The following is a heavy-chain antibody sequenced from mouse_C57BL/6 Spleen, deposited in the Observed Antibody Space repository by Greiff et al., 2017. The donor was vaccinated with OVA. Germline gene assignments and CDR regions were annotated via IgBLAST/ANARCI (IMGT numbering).Heavy chain of an antibody. D-gene: IGHD2-3*01. V-gene: IGHV1-55*01. Sequence: VQLQQPGAELVKPGASVKMSCKASGYTFTSYWITWVKQRPRQGLEWIGDIYPGSGSTNYNEKFKSKATLTVDTSSSTAYMQLSSLTSEDSAVYYCARSDGYYPWFADWGQGTLVTVSA. CDR2: IYPGSGST. CDR1: GYTFTSYW. J-gene: IGHJ3*01. CDR3: ARSDGYYPWFAD.